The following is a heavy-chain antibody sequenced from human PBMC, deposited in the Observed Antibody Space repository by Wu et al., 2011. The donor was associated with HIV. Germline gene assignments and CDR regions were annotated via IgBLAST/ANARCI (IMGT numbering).Heavy chain of an antibody. J-gene: IGHJ1*01. V-gene: IGHV1-2*02. D-gene: IGHD3-10*02. CDR1: GYLFTGYY. CDR2: INPNSGGT. CDR3: ASLPEGLLQNVGGSQH. Sequence: QVQLVQSGAEVKKPGASVTVSCKTSGYLFTGYYMHWVRQAPGQGLEWMGWINPNSGGTNYAQKFQGRVTMTRDTSISTAYMELSRLRSDDTAVYYCASLPEGLLQNVGGSQHWGQGTLVTVSS.